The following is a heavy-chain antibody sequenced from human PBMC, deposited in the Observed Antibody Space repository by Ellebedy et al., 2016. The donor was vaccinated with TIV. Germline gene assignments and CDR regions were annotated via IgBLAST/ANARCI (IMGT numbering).Heavy chain of an antibody. Sequence: GGSLRLXCAASGFTVSSNYMSWVRQAPGKGLEWVSVIYSGGSTYYADSVKGRFTISRDNSKNTLYLQMNSLRAEDTAVYYCARDLYYGSGNWFDPWGQGTLVTVSS. D-gene: IGHD3-10*01. CDR1: GFTVSSNY. CDR2: IYSGGST. V-gene: IGHV3-66*01. CDR3: ARDLYYGSGNWFDP. J-gene: IGHJ5*02.